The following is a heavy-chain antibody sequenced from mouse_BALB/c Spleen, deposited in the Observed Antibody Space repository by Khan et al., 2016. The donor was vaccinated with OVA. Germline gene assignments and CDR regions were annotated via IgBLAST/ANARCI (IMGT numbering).Heavy chain of an antibody. CDR3: ARDGTRYDYAMDY. Sequence: VQLKESGPGLVKPSQSLSLTCTVTGYSITSDYAWYWIRQFPGNKLECMGYISSSGGTNYNPALKSRISITRDTSKNQFFLQLNSVTTEDTATYYCARDGTRYDYAMDYWGQGTSVTVSS. D-gene: IGHD2-1*01. CDR1: GYSITSDYA. CDR2: ISSSGGT. J-gene: IGHJ4*01. V-gene: IGHV3-2*02.